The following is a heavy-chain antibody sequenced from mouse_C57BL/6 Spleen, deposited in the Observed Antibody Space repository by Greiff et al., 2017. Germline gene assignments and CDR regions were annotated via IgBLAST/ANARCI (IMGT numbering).Heavy chain of an antibody. CDR3: ARKGAMDY. Sequence: QLQQSGPELVKPGASVKISCKASGYAFSSSWMNWVKQRPGKGLEWIGRIYPGDGDTNYNGKFKGKATLTADKSSSTAYMQLSSLTSEDSAVYFCARKGAMDYWGQGTSVTVSS. CDR1: GYAFSSSW. V-gene: IGHV1-82*01. J-gene: IGHJ4*01. CDR2: IYPGDGDT.